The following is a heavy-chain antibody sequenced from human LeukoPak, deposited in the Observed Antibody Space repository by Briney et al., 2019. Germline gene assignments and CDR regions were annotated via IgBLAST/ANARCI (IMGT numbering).Heavy chain of an antibody. Sequence: GGSLRLSCAASGFTSSSYAMSWVRQAPGKGLEWVSAISGSGGSTYYADSVKGRFTISRDNSKNTLCLQMNSLRAEDTAVYYCAKAYYDILTGYLPPDYWGQGTLVTVSS. V-gene: IGHV3-23*01. J-gene: IGHJ4*02. D-gene: IGHD3-9*01. CDR2: ISGSGGST. CDR1: GFTSSSYA. CDR3: AKAYYDILTGYLPPDY.